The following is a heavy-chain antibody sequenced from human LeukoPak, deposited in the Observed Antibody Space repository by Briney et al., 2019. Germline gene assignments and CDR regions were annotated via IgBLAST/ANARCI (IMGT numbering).Heavy chain of an antibody. D-gene: IGHD1-26*01. J-gene: IGHJ4*02. CDR1: GFTLSNAW. CDR3: VTEVSGSSPT. V-gene: IGHV3-15*01. CDR2: IKSKANGETR. Sequence: GGPLRFSCAASGFTLSNAWMNWVRQAQRKGLEWVGLIKSKANGETRDYAAPVKGRFTISRDDSDNTLYLQMNSLKSEDTAVYYCVTEVSGSSPTWGQGTLVTVSS.